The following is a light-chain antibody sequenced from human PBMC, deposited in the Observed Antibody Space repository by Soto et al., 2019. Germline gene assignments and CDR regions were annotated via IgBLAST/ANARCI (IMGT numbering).Light chain of an antibody. CDR1: TSDIGAYNY. J-gene: IGLJ2*01. CDR3: SSYTTINTVVL. CDR2: DVT. V-gene: IGLV2-14*03. Sequence: QSALTQPASVSGSPGQSITISCTGSTSDIGAYNYVSWYQHHPGKAPKLLIHDVTDRPSGVSDRFSGSKSGNTASLTISGLQAEDGADYFCSSYTTINTVVLFGGGTKLTVL.